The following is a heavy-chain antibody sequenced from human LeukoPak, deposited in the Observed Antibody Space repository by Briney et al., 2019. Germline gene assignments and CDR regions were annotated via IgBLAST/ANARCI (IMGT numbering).Heavy chain of an antibody. J-gene: IGHJ3*02. CDR2: IYYSGST. V-gene: IGHV4-59*01. Sequence: LRLSCAASGFTFSDYYMSWIRQPPGKGLEWIGYIYYSGSTNYNPSLKSRVTISVDTSKNQFSLKLSSVTAADTAVYYCARESRYYDSSGYYFLSRGAFDIWGQGTMVTVSS. CDR3: ARESRYYDSSGYYFLSRGAFDI. D-gene: IGHD3-22*01. CDR1: GFTFSDYY.